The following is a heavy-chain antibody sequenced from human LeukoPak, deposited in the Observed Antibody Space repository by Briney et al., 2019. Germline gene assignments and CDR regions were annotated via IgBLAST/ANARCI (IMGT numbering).Heavy chain of an antibody. CDR2: IWSDGNNK. CDR3: VKERGPFDAFDI. V-gene: IGHV3-33*06. Sequence: PGGSLRLSCAATGFTFSTYGMHWVRQAPGKGLEWVAVIWSDGNNKFYADSVKGRFTFSRDNSRNTLSLQMKSLRAEDTAVYYCVKERGPFDAFDIWGQGTMVTVSS. CDR1: GFTFSTYG. J-gene: IGHJ3*02.